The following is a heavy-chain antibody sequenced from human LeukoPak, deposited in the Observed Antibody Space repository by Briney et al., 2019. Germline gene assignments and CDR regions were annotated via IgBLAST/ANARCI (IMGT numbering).Heavy chain of an antibody. CDR2: ISGSGGST. CDR3: AKAPVTSCRGAFCYPFDS. J-gene: IGHJ4*02. D-gene: IGHD2-15*01. CDR1: GFTFSSYA. Sequence: GGSLRLSCAASGFTFSSYAMSWVRQAPGKGLEWVSAISGSGGSTYYADSVKGRFTISRDNSKNTLYLQMNSLRAEDTAVYYCAKAPVTSCRGAFCYPFDSWGQGTLVTVSS. V-gene: IGHV3-23*01.